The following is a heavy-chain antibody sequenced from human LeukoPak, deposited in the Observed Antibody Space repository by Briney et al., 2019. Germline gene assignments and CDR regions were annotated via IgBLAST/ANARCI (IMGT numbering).Heavy chain of an antibody. Sequence: SETLSLTCAVYGGSFSGYYWSWIRQPPGKGLEWIGEINHSGSTNYNPSLKSRVTISVDTSKNQFSLKLSSVTAADTAVYYCARGPLYDILTGYYNYYFDYWGQGTLVTVSS. D-gene: IGHD3-9*01. CDR3: ARGPLYDILTGYYNYYFDY. J-gene: IGHJ4*02. CDR1: GGSFSGYY. CDR2: INHSGST. V-gene: IGHV4-34*01.